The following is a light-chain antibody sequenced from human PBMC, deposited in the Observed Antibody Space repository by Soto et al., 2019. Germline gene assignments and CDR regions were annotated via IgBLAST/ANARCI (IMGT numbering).Light chain of an antibody. CDR2: EDS. Sequence: QSAMPQPASVSGSPGQSLTISCTGTSSDFGSYNLVSWYQQHPGKAPKLMIYEDSKRPSGVSNRFSGSKSGNTASLTISGLQAEDDADYYCCSYAGSSTYVFGTGTKVTVL. V-gene: IGLV2-23*01. CDR3: CSYAGSSTYV. J-gene: IGLJ1*01. CDR1: SSDFGSYNL.